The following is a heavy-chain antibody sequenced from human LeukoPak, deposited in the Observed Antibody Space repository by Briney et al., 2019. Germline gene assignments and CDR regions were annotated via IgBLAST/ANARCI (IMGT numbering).Heavy chain of an antibody. D-gene: IGHD3-16*01. J-gene: IGHJ4*02. CDR3: SRDPRLIDY. CDR1: GFTFNDYY. V-gene: IGHV3-11*01. Sequence: GGSLRLSCAASGFTFNDYYMTWLRQAPGKGLECVSYISGSGSIISYTDSVKGRFTISRDNAKNTLYLQLTSLRAEDTAVYYCSRDPRLIDYWGQGTLVTVSS. CDR2: ISGSGSII.